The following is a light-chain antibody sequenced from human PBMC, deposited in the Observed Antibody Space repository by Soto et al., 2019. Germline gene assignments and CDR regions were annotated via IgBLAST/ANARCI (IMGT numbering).Light chain of an antibody. J-gene: IGLJ1*01. Sequence: QSVLTQPASVSGSPGQSITISCTGTSSVVGSYNLVSWYQRHPGKAPKLMIYEGSKRPSGVSNRFSGSKSGNTASLTISGLQAEDEADYYCCSYAGSSTSVFGTGTKVTVL. V-gene: IGLV2-23*01. CDR1: SSVVGSYNL. CDR3: CSYAGSSTSV. CDR2: EGS.